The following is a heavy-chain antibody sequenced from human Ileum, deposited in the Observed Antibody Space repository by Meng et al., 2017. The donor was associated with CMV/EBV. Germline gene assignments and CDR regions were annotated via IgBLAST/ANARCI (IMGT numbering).Heavy chain of an antibody. V-gene: IGHV4-34*01. Sequence: FSGYHWNWIRQPPGEGLEWIGEINHSGGTNYNPSLKSRVTISVDTSKNQLSLKLGSVTAADTALYYCARGRVVYCNSINCHSQNWFGPWGQGTLVTVSS. CDR1: FSGYH. D-gene: IGHD2/OR15-2a*01. CDR2: INHSGGT. CDR3: ARGRVVYCNSINCHSQNWFGP. J-gene: IGHJ5*02.